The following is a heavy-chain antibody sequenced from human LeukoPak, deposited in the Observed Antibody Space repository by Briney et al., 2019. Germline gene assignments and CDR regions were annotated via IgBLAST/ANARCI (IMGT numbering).Heavy chain of an antibody. CDR3: ARSSGSYRPFDS. D-gene: IGHD3-22*01. Sequence: GGSLRLSCAASGFTFSNYYMSWIRQAPGKGLEWVSHISHTGDIKYADSVKGRFTISRDNSKNSQYLQMTSLRAEDTAVYYCARSSGSYRPFDSWGQGILVTVSS. CDR1: GFTFSNYY. J-gene: IGHJ5*01. V-gene: IGHV3-11*04. CDR2: ISHTGDI.